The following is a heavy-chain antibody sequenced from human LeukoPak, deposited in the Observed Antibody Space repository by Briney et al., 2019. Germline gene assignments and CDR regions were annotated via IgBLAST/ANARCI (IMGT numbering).Heavy chain of an antibody. CDR3: AGERGYGSGSYRAADY. Sequence: SVKVSCKASGGTFSSYAISWVRQAPGQGLEWMGGIIPIFGAANYAQKFQGRVTITADESTSTVYMELSSLRSEDTAVYYCAGERGYGSGSYRAADYWGQGTLVTVSS. CDR2: IIPIFGAA. CDR1: GGTFSSYA. V-gene: IGHV1-69*13. J-gene: IGHJ4*02. D-gene: IGHD3-10*01.